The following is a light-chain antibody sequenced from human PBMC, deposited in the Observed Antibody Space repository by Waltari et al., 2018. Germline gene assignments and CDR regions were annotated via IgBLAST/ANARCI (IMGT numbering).Light chain of an antibody. CDR2: GAS. V-gene: IGKV3-20*01. CDR1: QSVSRS. CDR3: QHYVRLPAT. Sequence: IVLTQSPGTLSLSPGERATLSCRASQSVSRSLAWYQQKPGQAPKLLLYGASTRAPGIPDRFTGSGSGTDFSLTISSREPEDFAIYFCQHYVRLPATFGQGTKVEIK. J-gene: IGKJ1*01.